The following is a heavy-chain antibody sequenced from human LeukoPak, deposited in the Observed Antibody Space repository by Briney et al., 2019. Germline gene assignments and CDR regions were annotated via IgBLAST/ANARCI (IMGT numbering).Heavy chain of an antibody. D-gene: IGHD2-2*01. CDR1: GFTFDDYG. CDR3: AKDEVKDIVVVPAATLFDY. J-gene: IGHJ4*02. CDR2: INRNGDST. Sequence: GGSLRLSCAASGFTFDDYGMSWVRQGPGKGLEWVSAINRNGDSTGYADSVKGRFTISRDNSKNTLYLQMNSLRAEDTAVYYCAKDEVKDIVVVPAATLFDYWGQGTLVTVSS. V-gene: IGHV3-20*04.